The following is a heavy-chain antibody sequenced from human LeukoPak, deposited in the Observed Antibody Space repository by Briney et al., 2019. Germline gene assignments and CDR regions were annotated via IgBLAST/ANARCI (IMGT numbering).Heavy chain of an antibody. CDR1: GFTFSSYA. Sequence: PGGSLRLSCAASGFTFSSYAMSWVRQAPGKGLEWVSAISGSGGSTYYADSVKGRFTISRDNSKNTLYLQMNSLRAEDTAVYYCAKDGKSIAARPYWFDPWGQGTLVTVSS. CDR2: ISGSGGST. D-gene: IGHD6-6*01. CDR3: AKDGKSIAARPYWFDP. V-gene: IGHV3-23*01. J-gene: IGHJ5*02.